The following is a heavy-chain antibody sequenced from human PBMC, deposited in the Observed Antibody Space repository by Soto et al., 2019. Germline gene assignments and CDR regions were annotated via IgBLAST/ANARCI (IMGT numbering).Heavy chain of an antibody. D-gene: IGHD1-1*01. J-gene: IGHJ4*02. Sequence: QAQLVESGGGVVQPGRSLRLSCAASGFTFSSYGMHWVRQAPGKGLEWVAVISYDGSNKYYADSVKGRFTISRDNSKNTLYLQMNSLRAEDTAVYYCAKDRVWVDWNGGFDYWGQGTLVTVSS. CDR3: AKDRVWVDWNGGFDY. V-gene: IGHV3-30*18. CDR1: GFTFSSYG. CDR2: ISYDGSNK.